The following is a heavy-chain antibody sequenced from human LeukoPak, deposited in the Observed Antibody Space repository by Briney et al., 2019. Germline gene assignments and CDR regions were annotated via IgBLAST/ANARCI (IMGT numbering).Heavy chain of an antibody. D-gene: IGHD3-16*01. Sequence: GRSLRLSCAAAVFIFTRDGIGWIRQSPGKRRERLAFIRKDGSIIYHADCVKGPFTIGRKNSKNTLDLQMNRLRADETAVYHCAKDTPLCYFDYWGQGTLVTVSS. J-gene: IGHJ4*02. V-gene: IGHV3-30*02. CDR2: IRKDGSII. CDR3: AKDTPLCYFDY. CDR1: VFIFTRDG.